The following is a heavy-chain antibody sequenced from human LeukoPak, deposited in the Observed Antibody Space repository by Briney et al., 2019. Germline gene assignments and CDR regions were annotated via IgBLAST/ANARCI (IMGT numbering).Heavy chain of an antibody. Sequence: GGSLRLSCAASGFTFSSYSMNWVRQAPGKGLEWVSYISSSSSTIYYADSVKGRFTISRDNAKNSLYLQMNSLRAEDTAVYYCARDPPFTIFGVVIYYYYGMDVWGQGTTVTVSS. CDR2: ISSSSSTI. CDR1: GFTFSSYS. V-gene: IGHV3-48*01. D-gene: IGHD3-3*01. CDR3: ARDPPFTIFGVVIYYYYGMDV. J-gene: IGHJ6*02.